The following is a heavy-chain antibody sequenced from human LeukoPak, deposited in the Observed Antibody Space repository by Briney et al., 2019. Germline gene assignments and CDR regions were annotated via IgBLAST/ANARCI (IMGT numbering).Heavy chain of an antibody. J-gene: IGHJ4*02. CDR1: GFTFSAYW. V-gene: IGHV3-74*01. D-gene: IGHD2/OR15-2a*01. CDR2: VKSDGSTT. Sequence: GGSLRLSCAASGFTFSAYWMDWVRQAPGKGLVWVSRVKSDGSTTVYADSVKGRFTISRDNVKNTVYLQMSSLRVEDTGVYYCARAFSGADSWGQGTLVTVSS. CDR3: ARAFSGADS.